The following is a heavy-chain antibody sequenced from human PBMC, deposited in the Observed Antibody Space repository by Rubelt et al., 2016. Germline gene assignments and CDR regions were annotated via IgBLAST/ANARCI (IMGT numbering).Heavy chain of an antibody. CDR1: GYTFTSYG. V-gene: IGHV1-18*01. Sequence: QVQLVQSGAEVKKPGASVKVSCKASGYTFTSYGISWVRQAPGQGLEWMGWISAYNGNKNYAQKLQGRVTMTTDTSTSTADMELRSLRSDDTAVYYCARVISGVEYSSSWHFDYWGQGTLVTVSS. CDR3: ARVISGVEYSSSWHFDY. CDR2: ISAYNGNK. D-gene: IGHD6-13*01. J-gene: IGHJ4*02.